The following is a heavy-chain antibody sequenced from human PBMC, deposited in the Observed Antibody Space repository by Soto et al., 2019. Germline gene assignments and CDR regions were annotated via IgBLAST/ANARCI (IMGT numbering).Heavy chain of an antibody. D-gene: IGHD2-15*01. CDR3: ARHHSSLDFDY. V-gene: IGHV3-33*01. J-gene: IGHJ4*02. Sequence: PGGSLRLSCAASGFTFSTYGMHWVRQAPGKGLEWVAVIWYDGSNKYYGDSVQGRFTISRDNSKNTLYLQMNSLRDEDTAVYYCARHHSSLDFDYWGQGTLVTFAS. CDR1: GFTFSTYG. CDR2: IWYDGSNK.